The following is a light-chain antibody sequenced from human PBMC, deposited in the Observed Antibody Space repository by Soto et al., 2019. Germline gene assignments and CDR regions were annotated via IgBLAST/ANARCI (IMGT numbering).Light chain of an antibody. V-gene: IGLV2-14*01. CDR1: SSDIGDYNF. CDR3: ASYTTGSTLVV. Sequence: QSVLTQPASVSGSPGQSITISCTGTSSDIGDYNFVSWYQHYPGQAPKLMIYEVSNRPSGVSNRFSASKSGNTASLTISGLQTKDEADYYCASYTTGSTLVVFGGGTKVTVL. CDR2: EVS. J-gene: IGLJ3*02.